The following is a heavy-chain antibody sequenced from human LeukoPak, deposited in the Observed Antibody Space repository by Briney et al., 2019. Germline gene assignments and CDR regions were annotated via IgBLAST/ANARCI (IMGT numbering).Heavy chain of an antibody. D-gene: IGHD6-13*01. CDR3: ARARLSPHSSSWYLWFDP. Sequence: ASVKVSYKASGYTFTSYAMNWVRQAPGQGLEWMGWINTNTGNPTYAQGFTGRFVFSLDTSVSTAYLQISSLKAEDTAVYYCARARLSPHSSSWYLWFDPWGQGTLVTVSS. J-gene: IGHJ5*02. V-gene: IGHV7-4-1*02. CDR2: INTNTGNP. CDR1: GYTFTSYA.